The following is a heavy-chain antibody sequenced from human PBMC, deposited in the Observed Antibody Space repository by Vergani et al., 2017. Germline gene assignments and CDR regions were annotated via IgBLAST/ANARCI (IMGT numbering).Heavy chain of an antibody. D-gene: IGHD2-2*03. Sequence: QVQLQESGPGLVKPSETLSLTCTVSGGSISSYYWSWIRQPAGKGLEWIGRIYTSGSTNYNPSLKSRVTMSVDTAKNQFSLKLSSVTAADTAVYYCARDMGIVSDGWFDPWGQGTLVTVSS. CDR1: GGSISSYY. CDR3: ARDMGIVSDGWFDP. V-gene: IGHV4-4*07. CDR2: IYTSGST. J-gene: IGHJ5*02.